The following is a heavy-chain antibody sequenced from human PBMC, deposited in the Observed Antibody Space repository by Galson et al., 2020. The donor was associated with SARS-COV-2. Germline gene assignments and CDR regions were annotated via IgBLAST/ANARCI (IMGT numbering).Heavy chain of an antibody. CDR3: ARGGEDYSSSFSWFDP. CDR2: LSNTGST. V-gene: IGHV4-59*01. J-gene: IGHJ5*02. D-gene: IGHD4-4*01. Sequence: SETLSLTCTVSGVSINNYYWSWLRRPPGKGLEWIGYLSNTGSTYHNPSLKSRVTISLDTSKTQFSLKLTSVTAADTAVYYCARGGEDYSSSFSWFDPWGQGTLVTVSS. CDR1: GVSINNYY.